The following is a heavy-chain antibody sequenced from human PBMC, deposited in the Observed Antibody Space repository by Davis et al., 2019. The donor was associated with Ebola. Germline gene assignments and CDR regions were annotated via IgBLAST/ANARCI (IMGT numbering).Heavy chain of an antibody. CDR3: AKSYGSGCPGDY. CDR2: ISGSGGST. Sequence: PGGSLRLSCAASGFTFSSYAMSWVRQAPGKGLEWVSAISGSGGSTYYADPVKGRSTISRDKSKNTLYLQMNSLRAEDTAVYYCAKSYGSGCPGDYWGQGTLVTVSS. D-gene: IGHD6-19*01. V-gene: IGHV3-23*01. J-gene: IGHJ4*02. CDR1: GFTFSSYA.